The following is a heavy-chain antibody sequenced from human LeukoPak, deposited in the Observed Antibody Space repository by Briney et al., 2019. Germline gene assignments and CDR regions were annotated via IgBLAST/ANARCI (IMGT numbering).Heavy chain of an antibody. Sequence: TGGSLRLSCAASGFTFSDYYMSWIRQAPGKGLEWVSYISNSGSTIYYADSVKGRFAISRDNAKNSLYLQMNSLRAEDTAVYYCARVQGQTTVTYYYYYYGMDVWGQGTTVTVSS. CDR3: ARVQGQTTVTYYYYYYGMDV. J-gene: IGHJ6*02. D-gene: IGHD4-17*01. V-gene: IGHV3-11*01. CDR1: GFTFSDYY. CDR2: ISNSGSTI.